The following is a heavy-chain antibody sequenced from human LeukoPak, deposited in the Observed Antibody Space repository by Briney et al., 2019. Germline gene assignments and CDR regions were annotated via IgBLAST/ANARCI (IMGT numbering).Heavy chain of an antibody. Sequence: SVKVSCKASGGTFSSYTISWVRQAPGQGLEWMGRIIPILGIANYAQKFQGRVTITADKSTSTAYMELRSLRSDDTAVYYCARLGIFVSNWFDRWGEGTLVTVSS. J-gene: IGHJ5*02. CDR3: ARLGIFVSNWFDR. V-gene: IGHV1-69*02. D-gene: IGHD3-16*01. CDR2: IIPILGIA. CDR1: GGTFSSYT.